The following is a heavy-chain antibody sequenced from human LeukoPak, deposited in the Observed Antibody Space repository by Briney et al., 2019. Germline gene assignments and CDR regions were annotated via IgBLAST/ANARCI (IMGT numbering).Heavy chain of an antibody. CDR3: ARTPGAIFGVVIGYFDY. Sequence: GSLRLSCAASGFTFSSYAMSWVRQPPGKGLEWIGSRTYTGRSHDNPSLKSRVTISVDTSKNQFSLKLSSVTAADTAVYYCARTPGAIFGVVIGYFDYWGQGTLVTVSS. D-gene: IGHD3-3*01. J-gene: IGHJ4*02. CDR1: GFTFSSYA. V-gene: IGHV4-38-2*01. CDR2: RTYTGRS.